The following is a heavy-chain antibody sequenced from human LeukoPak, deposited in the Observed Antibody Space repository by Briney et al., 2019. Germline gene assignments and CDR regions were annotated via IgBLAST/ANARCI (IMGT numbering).Heavy chain of an antibody. J-gene: IGHJ4*02. D-gene: IGHD3-22*01. Sequence: ASVKVSCKASGYTFTSYDINWVRQATGQGLEWMGWMNPNSGNTGYAQKFQGRVTITRNTSISTAYMELSSLRSEDTAVYYCARVRRYYDSSGYYYGYWGQGTLVTVSS. V-gene: IGHV1-8*03. CDR2: MNPNSGNT. CDR3: ARVRRYYDSSGYYYGY. CDR1: GYTFTSYD.